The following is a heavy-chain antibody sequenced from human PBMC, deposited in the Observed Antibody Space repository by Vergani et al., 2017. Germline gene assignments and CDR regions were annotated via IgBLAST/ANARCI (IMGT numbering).Heavy chain of an antibody. CDR2: IYTSGST. J-gene: IGHJ4*02. Sequence: QVQLVESGGGVVQPGTSLRLSCAASGFIFKNHGMQWVRQAPGKGLEWIGRIYTSGSTNYNPSLKSRVTISVDTSKNQFSLKLSSVTAADTAVYYCARLPTPYSGSYYYFDYWGQGTLVTVSS. V-gene: IGHV4-4*08. CDR3: ARLPTPYSGSYYYFDY. D-gene: IGHD1-26*01. CDR1: GFIFKNHG.